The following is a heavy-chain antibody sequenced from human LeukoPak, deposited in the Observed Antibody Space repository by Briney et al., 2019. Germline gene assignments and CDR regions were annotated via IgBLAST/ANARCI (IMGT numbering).Heavy chain of an antibody. CDR3: ARGYYDSSGYYYYYYYGMDV. Sequence: GGSLRLSCAASGFILSNYTMHWVRQPAGKGLEWVSALGTAGDTFYPGSVKGRFTTSRDNSKNTLYLQMNSLRAEDTAVYYCARGYYDSSGYYYYYYYGMDVWGQGTTVTVSS. V-gene: IGHV3-13*01. J-gene: IGHJ6*02. CDR1: GFILSNYT. CDR2: LGTAGDT. D-gene: IGHD3-22*01.